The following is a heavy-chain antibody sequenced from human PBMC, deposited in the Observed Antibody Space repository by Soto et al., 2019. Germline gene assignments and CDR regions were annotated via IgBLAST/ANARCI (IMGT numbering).Heavy chain of an antibody. Sequence: QLQLQESGPGLVKPSETLSLTCTVSGGSISSSSYYWGWIRQPPGKGLEWIGSIYYSGSTYYNPSLKSRVTIAVDTSKNQFSLKLSSVTAADTAVYYCARNGSMVYASANWGQGTLVTVSS. D-gene: IGHD2-8*01. CDR2: IYYSGST. CDR1: GGSISSSSYY. J-gene: IGHJ4*02. V-gene: IGHV4-39*01. CDR3: ARNGSMVYASAN.